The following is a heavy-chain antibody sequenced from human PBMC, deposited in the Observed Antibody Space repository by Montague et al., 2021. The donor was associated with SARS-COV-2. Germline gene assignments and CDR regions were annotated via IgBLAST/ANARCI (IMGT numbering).Heavy chain of an antibody. CDR3: VRGHPYGGTRGAYDI. CDR2: IYDGGAV. J-gene: IGHJ3*02. CDR1: GGSITGYY. Sequence: SETLSLTCTVSGGSITGYYWSWLRQSPGKGLEWIAYIYDGGAVNYNPSLGSRVTISTDTSKNQLSLKVNSVTAADTAVYYCVRGHPYGGTRGAYDIWGQGTVVTVSS. D-gene: IGHD4-23*01. V-gene: IGHV4-59*01.